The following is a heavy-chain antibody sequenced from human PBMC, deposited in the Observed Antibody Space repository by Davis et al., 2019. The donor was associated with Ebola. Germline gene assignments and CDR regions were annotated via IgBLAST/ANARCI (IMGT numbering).Heavy chain of an antibody. D-gene: IGHD3-10*01. CDR3: ARAGQYYYGSGSYQYYYYGMDV. V-gene: IGHV4-34*01. Sequence: SETLSLTCAVYGGSFSGYYWSWIRQPPGKGLEWIGEIYHSGSTNYNPSLKSRVTISVDKSKNQFSLKLSSVTAADTAVYYCARAGQYYYGSGSYQYYYYGMDVWGQGTTVTVSS. CDR1: GGSFSGYY. J-gene: IGHJ6*02. CDR2: IYHSGST.